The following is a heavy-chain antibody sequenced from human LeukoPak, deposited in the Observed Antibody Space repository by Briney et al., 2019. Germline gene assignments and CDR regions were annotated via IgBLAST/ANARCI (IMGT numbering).Heavy chain of an antibody. CDR2: ISGSGDST. Sequence: GGSLRLSCAASGFTFSSFGMSWVRQAPGKGLEWVSGISGSGDSTYYADSVKGRFTISRDNSKNTLYLQMNSLKSEDSAAYYCARGPAANSGNYYAGDYWGQGTLVSVSS. V-gene: IGHV3-23*01. D-gene: IGHD1-26*01. CDR3: ARGPAANSGNYYAGDY. CDR1: GFTFSSFG. J-gene: IGHJ4*02.